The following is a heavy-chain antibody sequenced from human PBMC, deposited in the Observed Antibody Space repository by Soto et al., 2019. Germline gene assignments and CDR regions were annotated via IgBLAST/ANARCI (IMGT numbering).Heavy chain of an antibody. CDR3: ARGTRITIFVVAKKHNWFDP. CDR2: INPSGGST. Sequence: GASVKVSCKASGYTFTSYYMHWVRQAPGQGLEWMGIINPSGGSTSYAQKFQGRVTMTRDTSTSTVYMELSSLRSEDTAVYYCARGTRITIFVVAKKHNWFDPWGQGTLVTVSS. CDR1: GYTFTSYY. D-gene: IGHD3-3*01. V-gene: IGHV1-46*01. J-gene: IGHJ5*02.